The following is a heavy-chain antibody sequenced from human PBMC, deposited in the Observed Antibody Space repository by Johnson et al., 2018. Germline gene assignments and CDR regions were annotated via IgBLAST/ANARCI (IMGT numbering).Heavy chain of an antibody. CDR2: ISYDGSNK. V-gene: IGHV3-30-3*01. CDR3: ARSGSYYSSYYYRDV. J-gene: IGHJ6*03. CDR1: GFTFGDYA. D-gene: IGHD1-26*01. Sequence: QVQLVESGGGVVQPGRSLRLSCTASGFTFGDYAMSWFRQAPGKGLEWVAVISYDGSNKYYADSVKGRFTISRDNSKNTLYLQMNSLRAEDPAVYYCARSGSYYSSYYYRDVWGKGTTVTVSS.